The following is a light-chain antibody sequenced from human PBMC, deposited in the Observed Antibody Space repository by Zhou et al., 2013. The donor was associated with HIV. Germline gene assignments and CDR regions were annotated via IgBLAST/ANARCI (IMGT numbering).Light chain of an antibody. CDR2: LNS. Sequence: QSVLTQPPSVSGAPGQRVTISCTGSSSNLGADYDVHWYQQFPGTAPKLLIYLNSNRPSGVPDRFSGSKSGTPASLAITGLQAEDEADYYCQSYDSSLSAVVFGGGTKLTVL. V-gene: IGLV1-40*01. J-gene: IGLJ2*01. CDR3: QSYDSSLSAVV. CDR1: SSNLGADYD.